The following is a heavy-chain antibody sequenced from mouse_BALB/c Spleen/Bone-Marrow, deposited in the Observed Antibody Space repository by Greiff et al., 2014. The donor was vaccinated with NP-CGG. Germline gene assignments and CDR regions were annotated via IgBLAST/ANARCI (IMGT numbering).Heavy chain of an antibody. V-gene: IGHV14-3*02. Sequence: VQLKDSGAELVKPGASVKLSCTASGFSIKDTYMHWVKQRPEQGLEWIGRIDPANGNTKYDPKFQGKATITADTSSNTAYLQLSSLTSEDTAVYYCATMITDWYFDVWGAGTTVTVSS. CDR2: IDPANGNT. CDR3: ATMITDWYFDV. J-gene: IGHJ1*01. CDR1: GFSIKDTY. D-gene: IGHD2-4*01.